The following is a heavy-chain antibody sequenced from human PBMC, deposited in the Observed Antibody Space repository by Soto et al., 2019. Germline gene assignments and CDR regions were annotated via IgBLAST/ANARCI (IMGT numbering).Heavy chain of an antibody. D-gene: IGHD3-10*01. CDR1: GFTFSGFG. J-gene: IGHJ4*02. CDR3: AKRGVVSPAYYFDS. V-gene: IGHV3-23*01. Sequence: EVQLLESGGGLVQPGGSLRLSCAASGFTFSGFGMFWVRQAPGKGLEWVSIISSSGGSATYADSVKGRFTISRDNSKNTLYLPMNSLRAEDAAVYYCAKRGVVSPAYYFDSWGQGTLVTVSS. CDR2: ISSSGGSA.